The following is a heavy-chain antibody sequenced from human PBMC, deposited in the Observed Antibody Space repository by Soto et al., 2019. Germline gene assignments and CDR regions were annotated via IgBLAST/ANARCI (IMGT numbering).Heavy chain of an antibody. CDR3: AKDRDPIAAAGTGAFDI. V-gene: IGHV3-23*01. CDR2: ISGSGGST. J-gene: IGHJ3*02. D-gene: IGHD6-13*01. CDR1: GFTFSSYA. Sequence: GGSLRLSCAASGFTFSSYAMSWVRQAPGKGLEWVSAISGSGGSTYYADSVKDRFTISRDNSKNTLYLQMNSLRAEDTAVYYCAKDRDPIAAAGTGAFDIWGQGTMVTVSS.